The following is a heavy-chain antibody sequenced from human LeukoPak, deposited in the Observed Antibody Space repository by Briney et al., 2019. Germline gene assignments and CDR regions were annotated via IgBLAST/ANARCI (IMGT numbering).Heavy chain of an antibody. Sequence: SETLSLTCTVSGGSISSYYWSWVRQPPGKGLEWIGYIYYSGSTNYNPSLKSRVTISVDTSKNQFSLNLSSVTAADTAVYYCARYGGSPSTCFDYWGQGTLVTVSS. CDR3: ARYGGSPSTCFDY. J-gene: IGHJ4*02. CDR2: IYYSGST. V-gene: IGHV4-59*08. CDR1: GGSISSYY. D-gene: IGHD1-26*01.